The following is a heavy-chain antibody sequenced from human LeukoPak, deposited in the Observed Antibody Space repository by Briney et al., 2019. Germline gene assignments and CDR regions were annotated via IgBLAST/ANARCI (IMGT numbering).Heavy chain of an antibody. Sequence: ASVKVSCKASGYTFTKSAMNWVRQAPGQGLEWMGYINTNTGNPTYARGFTGRFVFSLDTSVSTAYLQISSLRADDTAVYYCARDSNLDYCFNWGQGTLVTVSS. CDR3: ARDSNLDYCFN. CDR2: INTNTGNP. J-gene: IGHJ4*02. V-gene: IGHV7-4-1*02. D-gene: IGHD4-11*01. CDR1: GYTFTKSA.